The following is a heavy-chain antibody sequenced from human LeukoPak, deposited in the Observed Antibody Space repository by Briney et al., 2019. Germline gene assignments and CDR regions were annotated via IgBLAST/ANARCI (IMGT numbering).Heavy chain of an antibody. CDR3: ARLLWVGYSSRDMDV. J-gene: IGHJ6*03. D-gene: IGHD6-13*01. CDR2: INPNSGGT. V-gene: IGHV1-2*02. CDR1: GYTFTGYY. Sequence: ASVKVSCKASGYTFTGYYMHWVRQAPGQGLEWMGWINPNSGGTNYAQKFQGRVTMTRDTSISTAYMELSRLRSDDTAVYYCARLLWVGYSSRDMDVWGKGTTVTVSS.